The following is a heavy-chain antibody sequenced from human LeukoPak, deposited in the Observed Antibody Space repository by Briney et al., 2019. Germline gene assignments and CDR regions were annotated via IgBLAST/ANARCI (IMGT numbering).Heavy chain of an antibody. Sequence: SETLSLTCTVAGGSISSSTYYWGWIRQPPGKGLEWIGSIYYSGSTYYNPSLKSRVTISVDTSKNQFSLKLSSVTAADTAVYYCARQNYRFGELMPSFYYYMDVWGKGTTVTISS. CDR1: GGSISSSTYY. V-gene: IGHV4-39*01. J-gene: IGHJ6*03. CDR3: ARQNYRFGELMPSFYYYMDV. D-gene: IGHD3-10*01. CDR2: IYYSGST.